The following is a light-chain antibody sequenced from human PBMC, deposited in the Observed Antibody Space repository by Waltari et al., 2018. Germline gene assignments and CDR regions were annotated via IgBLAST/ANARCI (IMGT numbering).Light chain of an antibody. CDR1: SSDVGSYNR. J-gene: IGLJ2*01. V-gene: IGLV2-18*02. Sequence: QSALTQPPSVSGSPGQSVTISCTGTSSDVGSYNRVSWYQHPPGTAPKLMIYEVSNRPSGVPDRCSGSKSGNTASLTISGLQAEDEADYYCSSYTSSSFVVFGGGTKLTVL. CDR3: SSYTSSSFVV. CDR2: EVS.